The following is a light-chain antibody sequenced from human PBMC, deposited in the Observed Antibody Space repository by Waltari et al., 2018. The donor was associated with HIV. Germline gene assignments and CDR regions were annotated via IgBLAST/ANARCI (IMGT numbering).Light chain of an antibody. CDR2: GAT. CDR1: QDINNF. J-gene: IGKJ1*01. Sequence: VIWMTQSPSLLSASPGDKVNISCQMSQDINNFLAWYQQKPGKAPELLIYGATTLQSVVPSRFSGSGSGTDFSLIISCLQSEDCATYYCQQYYSFPRTVGQGTKVEMK. CDR3: QQYYSFPRT. V-gene: IGKV1D-8*01.